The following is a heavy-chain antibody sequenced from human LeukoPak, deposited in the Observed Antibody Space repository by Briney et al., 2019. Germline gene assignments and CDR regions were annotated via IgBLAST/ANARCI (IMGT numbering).Heavy chain of an antibody. Sequence: GGSLRLSCAASGFTFSSYGMHWVRQAPGKGLEWVAIIWYDGSNEYYADPVKGRFTISRDNSKNTLYLQMNSLRAEDTAVYYCARALWPYYFDYWGQGTLVTVSS. CDR2: IWYDGSNE. CDR1: GFTFSSYG. CDR3: ARALWPYYFDY. V-gene: IGHV3-33*01. D-gene: IGHD2-21*01. J-gene: IGHJ4*02.